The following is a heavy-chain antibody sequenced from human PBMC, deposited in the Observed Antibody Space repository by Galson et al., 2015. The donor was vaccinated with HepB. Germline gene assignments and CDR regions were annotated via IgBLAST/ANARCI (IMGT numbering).Heavy chain of an antibody. J-gene: IGHJ4*02. CDR2: INANSGGT. D-gene: IGHD2-15*01. CDR1: GYTFTDYY. Sequence: KVSCKASGYTFTDYYLHWVRQAPGQGLEWMGWINANSGGTNYAQKYQGWVTMTRDTSISTAYMELSRLRSDDTAVYYCARGYCTGGNCYNFDYWGQGTLVTVPS. CDR3: ARGYCTGGNCYNFDY. V-gene: IGHV1-2*04.